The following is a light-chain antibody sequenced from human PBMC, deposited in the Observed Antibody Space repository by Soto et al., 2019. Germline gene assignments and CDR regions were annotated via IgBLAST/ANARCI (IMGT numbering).Light chain of an antibody. V-gene: IGLV2-23*02. CDR2: EVS. CDR3: CSYAGRSTYV. J-gene: IGLJ1*01. CDR1: SSDVGSYNL. Sequence: QSVLTQPASVSGSPGQSITISCTGTSSDVGSYNLVSWYQQHPGKAPKVMIYEVSKRPSGVPNRFSGSKSGNTASLTISGLQAEDEADYCCCSYAGRSTYVFGTGTKVTVL.